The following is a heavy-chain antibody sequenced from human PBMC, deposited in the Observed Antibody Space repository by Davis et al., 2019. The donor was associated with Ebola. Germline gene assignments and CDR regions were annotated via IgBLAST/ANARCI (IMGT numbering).Heavy chain of an antibody. D-gene: IGHD4-17*01. CDR3: ARDYGDYDYYFDY. CDR2: IYHSGST. CDR1: GGSISSRNW. J-gene: IGHJ4*02. V-gene: IGHV4-4*02. Sequence: MPSETLSLTCAVSGGSISSRNWWSWVRPPPGKGLEWIGEIYHSGSTNYNPSLKSRVTISVDKSKNQFSLKLSSVTAADTAVYYCARDYGDYDYYFDYWGQGTLVTVSS.